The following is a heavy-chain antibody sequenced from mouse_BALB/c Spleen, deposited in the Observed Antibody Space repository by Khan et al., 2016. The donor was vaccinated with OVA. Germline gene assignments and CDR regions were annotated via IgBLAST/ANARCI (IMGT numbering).Heavy chain of an antibody. CDR2: LDPFNGGT. J-gene: IGHJ4*01. CDR3: ARRTLDY. Sequence: VQLQQPGPELMKPGASVKISCKASDYSFTSYYMPWVKQSHGKSLERIGCLDPFNGGTTYNQKFKGKATLTVDKSSSTAYMHLSILTSEGSAVYYCARRTLDYWGQGTSVTVSS. V-gene: IGHV1S135*01. D-gene: IGHD3-3*01. CDR1: DYSFTSYY.